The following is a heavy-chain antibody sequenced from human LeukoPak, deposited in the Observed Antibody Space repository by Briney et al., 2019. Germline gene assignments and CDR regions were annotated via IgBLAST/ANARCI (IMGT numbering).Heavy chain of an antibody. J-gene: IGHJ4*02. Sequence: SETLSLTCTVSGGSISSSSYYWGWIRQPPGTGLEWIGSIYYSGSTYYNPSLKSRVTISVDTSKNQFSLKLSSVTAADTAVYYCARVLVGVTVTFDYWGQGTLVTVSS. D-gene: IGHD4-17*01. CDR2: IYYSGST. V-gene: IGHV4-39*07. CDR1: GGSISSSSYY. CDR3: ARVLVGVTVTFDY.